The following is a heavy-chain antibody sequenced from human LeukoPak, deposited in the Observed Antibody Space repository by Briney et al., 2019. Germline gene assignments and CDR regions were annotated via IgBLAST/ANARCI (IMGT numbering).Heavy chain of an antibody. D-gene: IGHD3-22*01. Sequence: PGGSLRLSCAASGFTFDDYAMHWVRQAPGKGLEWVSGINWNSNHIDYADSVKGRFTISRDNAKNSLYLQMNSLRAEDTALYYCAKASSGYYSAILDWGQGTLVIVSS. V-gene: IGHV3-9*01. CDR1: GFTFDDYA. CDR3: AKASSGYYSAILD. J-gene: IGHJ4*02. CDR2: INWNSNHI.